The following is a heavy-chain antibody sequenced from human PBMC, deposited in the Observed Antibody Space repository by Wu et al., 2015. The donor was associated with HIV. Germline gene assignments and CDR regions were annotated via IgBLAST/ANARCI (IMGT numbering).Heavy chain of an antibody. V-gene: IGHV1-8*01. D-gene: IGHD3-10*01. CDR1: GYNFTSHD. CDR2: MNPNSGNT. CDR3: ARWGGGIAMVGMDV. Sequence: HVQLVQSGAEVKKPGASVRVSCKASGYNFTSHDINWVRQATGQGLEWMGWMNPNSGNTGYAQKFQGRVTMARDTSVSTAYMELSNLRSVDTAVYYCARWGGGIAMVGMDVWGQGTTGHRLL. J-gene: IGHJ6*02.